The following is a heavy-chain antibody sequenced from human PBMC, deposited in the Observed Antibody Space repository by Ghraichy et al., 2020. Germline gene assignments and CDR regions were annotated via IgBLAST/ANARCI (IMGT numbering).Heavy chain of an antibody. CDR2: IWSSGSS. J-gene: IGHJ3*02. V-gene: IGHV4-4*07. CDR3: AREGISGRPNVFDI. D-gene: IGHD6-6*01. Sequence: SETLSPTCTVAGASISNYYWSWIRQTAGKGLEWIGRIWSSGSSNYSPSLESRVTMSVDPSKNQFSLKLNSVTAADAAVYFCAREGISGRPNVFDIWGQGTMVTVSS. CDR1: GASISNYY.